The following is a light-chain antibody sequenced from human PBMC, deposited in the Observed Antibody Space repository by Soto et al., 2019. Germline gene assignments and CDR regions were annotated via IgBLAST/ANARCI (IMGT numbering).Light chain of an antibody. V-gene: IGKV1-5*01. Sequence: DIQMTHFPSTLSTSVGDRVPITCRASQTISSRLAWYQQKPGKAPQLLIYDASSLESGVASTFSGSGSGTDFTLTISSLQPDDFASYSCQQYNSFSITCCGGPNVDIK. J-gene: IGKJ4*01. CDR3: QQYNSFSIT. CDR1: QTISSR. CDR2: DAS.